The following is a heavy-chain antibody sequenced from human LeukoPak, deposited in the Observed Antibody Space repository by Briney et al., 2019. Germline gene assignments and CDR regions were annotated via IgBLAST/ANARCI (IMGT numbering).Heavy chain of an antibody. CDR3: ARVQGNYGGNSGLDY. Sequence: SETLSLTCTVSGGSISSGGYYWSWIRQHPGKGLEWIGYIYYSGSTYYNPSLKSRVTISVDTSKNQFSLKLSSVTAADTAVYYCARVQGNYGGNSGLDYWGQGTLVTVSS. V-gene: IGHV4-31*03. D-gene: IGHD4-23*01. CDR2: IYYSGST. CDR1: GGSISSGGYY. J-gene: IGHJ4*02.